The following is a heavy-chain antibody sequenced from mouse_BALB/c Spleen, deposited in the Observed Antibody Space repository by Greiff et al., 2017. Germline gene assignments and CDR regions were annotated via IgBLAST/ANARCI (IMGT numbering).Heavy chain of an antibody. V-gene: IGHV5-6-4*01. CDR3: TSYYAQKGTWFAY. D-gene: IGHD2-1*01. CDR2: ISSGGSYT. CDR1: GFTFSSYT. J-gene: IGHJ3*01. Sequence: EVMLVESGGGLVKPGGSLKLSCAASGFTFSSYTMSWVRQTPEKRLEWVATISSGGSYTYYPDSVKGRFTISRDNAKNTLYLQMSSLKSEDTAMYYYTSYYAQKGTWFAYWGQGTLVTVSA.